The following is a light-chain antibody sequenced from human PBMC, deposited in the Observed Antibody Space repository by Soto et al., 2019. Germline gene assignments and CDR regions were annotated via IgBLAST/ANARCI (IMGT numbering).Light chain of an antibody. CDR1: QSVSTS. CDR3: QQFTSWPLT. V-gene: IGKV3-11*01. J-gene: IGKJ4*01. CDR2: DAS. Sequence: EIVLTQSPATLSLSPGERATLSCRASQSVSTSLVWYQHKPGQAPRLLIYDASNSATGVPDRFSGSGSGTDFTLTISSLEPEDFAVYYCQQFTSWPLTFGGGTKVEIK.